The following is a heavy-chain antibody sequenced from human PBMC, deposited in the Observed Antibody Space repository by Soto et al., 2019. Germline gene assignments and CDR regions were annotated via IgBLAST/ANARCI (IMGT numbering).Heavy chain of an antibody. V-gene: IGHV4-59*01. CDR3: ARGPITIFGVVIPSWWFDP. D-gene: IGHD3-3*01. J-gene: IGHJ5*02. CDR1: GGSISSYY. CDR2: IYYSGST. Sequence: PSETLSLTCTVSGGSISSYYWSWIRQPPGKGLEWIGYIYYSGSTNYNPSLKSRVTISVDTSKNQFSLKLSSVTAADTAVYYCARGPITIFGVVIPSWWFDPWGPGTLVTVSS.